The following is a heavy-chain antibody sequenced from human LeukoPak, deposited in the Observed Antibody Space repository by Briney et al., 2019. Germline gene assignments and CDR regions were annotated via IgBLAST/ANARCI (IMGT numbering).Heavy chain of an antibody. CDR3: ARTHSYRFDP. J-gene: IGHJ5*02. CDR2: IRYDGSNK. D-gene: IGHD5-18*01. CDR1: GFTFSSYG. V-gene: IGHV3-30*02. Sequence: GGSLRLSCAASGFTFSSYGMHWVRQAPGKGLEWVAFIRYDGSNKYYADSVEGRFTISRDNSKNTLYLQMNSLRVEDTAVYYCARTHSYRFDPWGQGTLVTVSS.